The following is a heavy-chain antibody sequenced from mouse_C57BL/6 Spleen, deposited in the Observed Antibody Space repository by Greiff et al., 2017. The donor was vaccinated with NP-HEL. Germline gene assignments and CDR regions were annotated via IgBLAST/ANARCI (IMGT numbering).Heavy chain of an antibody. CDR3: ARESPQERGRPNGYFDV. CDR1: GFTFSSYA. Sequence: EVMLVESGGGLVKPGGSLKLSCAASGFTFSSYAMSWVRQTPEKRLEWVATISDGGSYTYYPDNVKGRFTISRDNAKNNLYLQMSHLKSEDTAMYYCARESPQERGRPNGYFDVWGTGTTVTVSS. D-gene: IGHD3-2*02. CDR2: ISDGGSYT. J-gene: IGHJ1*03. V-gene: IGHV5-4*01.